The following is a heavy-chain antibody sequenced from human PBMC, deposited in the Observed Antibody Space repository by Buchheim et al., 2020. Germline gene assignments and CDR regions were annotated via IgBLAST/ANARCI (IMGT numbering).Heavy chain of an antibody. V-gene: IGHV3-30*18. CDR2: MSYDGSDK. Sequence: QAQLVESGGGVVQPGRSLRLSCAASGFTFSSYGMHWVRQAPGKGLEWVAVMSYDGSDKYYADSVKGRFTISRDNSKNTQYLQMNSLRAEDTAVYYCAKSLWRGFYDNSGYSDYWGQGTL. D-gene: IGHD3-22*01. CDR3: AKSLWRGFYDNSGYSDY. J-gene: IGHJ4*02. CDR1: GFTFSSYG.